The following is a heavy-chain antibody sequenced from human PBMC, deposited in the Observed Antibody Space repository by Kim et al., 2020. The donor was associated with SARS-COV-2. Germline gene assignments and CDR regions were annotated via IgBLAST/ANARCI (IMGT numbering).Heavy chain of an antibody. CDR2: IRGNSDGT. CDR3: VKDRSDDGYPSLHLGMDV. V-gene: IGHV3-23*01. J-gene: IGHJ6*01. CDR1: GFSFGDYA. D-gene: IGHD4-17*01. Sequence: GGSLRLSCAASGFSFGDYAMSWVRQAPGQGLEWVSSIRGNSDGTFSAASVRGRFATSRDNSKNTLYLQMNNLKAEDTALYYCVKDRSDDGYPSLHLGMDV.